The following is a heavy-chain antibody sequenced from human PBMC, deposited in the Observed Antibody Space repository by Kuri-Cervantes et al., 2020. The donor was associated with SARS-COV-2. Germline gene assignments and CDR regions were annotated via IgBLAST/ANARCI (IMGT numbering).Heavy chain of an antibody. CDR3: AREMVIDNIFIDY. CDR1: GFTVSSNY. CDR2: IYSGGST. Sequence: GGSLRLSCAASGFTVSSNYMSWVRQAPGKGLEWVSVIYSGGSTYYADSVKGRFTISRDNSKNTLYLQMNSLRAEDTAVYYCAREMVIDNIFIDYWGQGTLVTVSS. J-gene: IGHJ4*02. V-gene: IGHV3-66*02. D-gene: IGHD2-21*01.